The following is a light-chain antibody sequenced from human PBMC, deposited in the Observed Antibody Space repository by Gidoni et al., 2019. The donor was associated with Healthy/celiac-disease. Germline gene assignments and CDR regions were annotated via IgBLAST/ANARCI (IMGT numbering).Light chain of an antibody. J-gene: IGKJ1*01. V-gene: IGKV3-20*01. CDR3: QQYGSSPRT. CDR2: GAS. CDR1: QSVSSSY. Sequence: ELVLTQSPGTLSLSPVARATLSCRASQSVSSSYLAWYQQKPCQAPRLLIYGASSRATGIPDRFSGSGSGTDFTLTISRLEPEDFAVYYCQQYGSSPRTFGQWTKVEIK.